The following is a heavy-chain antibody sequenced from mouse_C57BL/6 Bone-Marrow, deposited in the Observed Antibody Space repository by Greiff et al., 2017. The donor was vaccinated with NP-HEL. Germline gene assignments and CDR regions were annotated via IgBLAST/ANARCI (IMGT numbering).Heavy chain of an antibody. V-gene: IGHV5-15*01. Sequence: EVKLMESGGGLVQPGGSLKLSCAASGFTFSDYGMAWVRQAPRKGPEWVAFISNLAYSIYYADTVTGRFTISRENAKNTLYLEMSSLRSEDTAMYYCARQIYYYGSSYWYFDVWGTGTTVTVSS. J-gene: IGHJ1*03. D-gene: IGHD1-1*01. CDR3: ARQIYYYGSSYWYFDV. CDR1: GFTFSDYG. CDR2: ISNLAYSI.